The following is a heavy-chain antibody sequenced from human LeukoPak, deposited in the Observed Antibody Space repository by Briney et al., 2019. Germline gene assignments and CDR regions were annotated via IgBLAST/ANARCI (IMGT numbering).Heavy chain of an antibody. CDR1: EFTFSSYS. CDR3: ARGVGSWTPYYFDY. D-gene: IGHD6-13*01. CDR2: ISSSSSYI. V-gene: IGHV3-21*01. Sequence: PGGSLRLSCAASEFTFSSYSMNWVRQAPGKGLEWVSSISSSSSYIYYADSVKGRFTISRDNAKNSLYLQMNSLRAEDTAAYYCARGVGSWTPYYFDYWGQGTLVTVSS. J-gene: IGHJ4*02.